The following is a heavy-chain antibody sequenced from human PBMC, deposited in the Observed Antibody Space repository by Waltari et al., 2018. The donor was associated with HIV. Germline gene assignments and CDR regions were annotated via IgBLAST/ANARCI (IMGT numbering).Heavy chain of an antibody. CDR2: INTNSGGT. Sequence: QVQLVQSGAEVKKPGASVKVSCKASGYTFTGYYMHWVRQAPGQGLEWMGLINTNSGGTNDAQKVQGRVTMTRDTSISTAYMELSRLRSDDTAVYYCASVLHSSSDYYGMDVWGQGTTVTVSS. D-gene: IGHD6-6*01. V-gene: IGHV1-2*02. CDR1: GYTFTGYY. CDR3: ASVLHSSSDYYGMDV. J-gene: IGHJ6*02.